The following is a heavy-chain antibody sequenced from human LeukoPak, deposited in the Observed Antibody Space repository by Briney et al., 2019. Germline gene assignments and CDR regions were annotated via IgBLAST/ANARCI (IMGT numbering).Heavy chain of an antibody. CDR2: IYHSGST. CDR1: GYSISSGYY. V-gene: IGHV4-38-2*02. CDR3: ARKGGYLPH. D-gene: IGHD3-22*01. J-gene: IGHJ4*02. Sequence: NPSETLSLTCSVSGYSISSGYYWGWIRQPPGKGLEWIGSIYHSGSTYYNPSLKSRVTITVDTSKNQFSLKLSSVTAADTAVYYCARKGGYLPHWGQGTLVTVSS.